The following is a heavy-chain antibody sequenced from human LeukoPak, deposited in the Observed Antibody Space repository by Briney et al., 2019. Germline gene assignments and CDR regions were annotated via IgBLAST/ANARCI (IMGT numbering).Heavy chain of an antibody. Sequence: GGSLRLSCAASGFTVSSNYMSRVRQAPGKGLEWVSIIYSGGRTYYADSVKGRFTISRDNHNNTLYLQMNSLRAEDTAVYYCARTVYYGDKDWFDPWGQGTLVTVSS. CDR1: GFTVSSNY. CDR2: IYSGGRT. D-gene: IGHD4-17*01. V-gene: IGHV3-53*01. J-gene: IGHJ5*02. CDR3: ARTVYYGDKDWFDP.